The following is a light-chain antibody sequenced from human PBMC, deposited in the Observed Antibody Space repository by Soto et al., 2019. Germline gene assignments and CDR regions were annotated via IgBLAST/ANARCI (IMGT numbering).Light chain of an antibody. Sequence: DIQMTQPPPSLPASVGDRVTITSRASQSIDIYLNWYQQRPGKAPKLLIHTASGLQSGVPSRFSGSGSGTDFTLTISSLQPEDFATYYCQQSYNTPRTFGQGTKVDI. J-gene: IGKJ1*01. V-gene: IGKV1-39*01. CDR1: QSIDIY. CDR3: QQSYNTPRT. CDR2: TAS.